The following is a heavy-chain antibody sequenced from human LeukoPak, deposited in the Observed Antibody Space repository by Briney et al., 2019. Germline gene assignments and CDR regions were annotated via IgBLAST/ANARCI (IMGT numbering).Heavy chain of an antibody. CDR3: AKSFWWFGEFSPFDY. Sequence: SCKASGGTFSSYAMHWVRQAPGKGLEWVAVISYDGSNKYYADSVKGRFTISRDNAKNSLYLQMNSLRAEDTAVYYCAKSFWWFGEFSPFDYWGQGTLVTVSS. CDR2: ISYDGSNK. CDR1: GGTFSSYA. J-gene: IGHJ4*02. V-gene: IGHV3-30-3*02. D-gene: IGHD3-10*01.